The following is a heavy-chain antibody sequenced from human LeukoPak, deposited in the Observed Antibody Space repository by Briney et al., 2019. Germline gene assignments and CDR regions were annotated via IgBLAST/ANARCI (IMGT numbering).Heavy chain of an antibody. D-gene: IGHD4-23*01. CDR1: GGSISSYY. CDR3: ARGNSDRFPPYMDY. CDR2: IYYSGST. V-gene: IGHV4-59*08. J-gene: IGHJ4*02. Sequence: SETLSLTCTVSGGSISSYYWSWIRQPPGKGLEWIGYIYYSGSTNYNPSLKSRVTISVDTSKNQISLRLSSVTAADTAIYYCARGNSDRFPPYMDYWGQGILVIVSS.